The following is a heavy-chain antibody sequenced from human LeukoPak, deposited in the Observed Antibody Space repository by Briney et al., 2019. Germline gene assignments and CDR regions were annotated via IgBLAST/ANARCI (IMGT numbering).Heavy chain of an antibody. CDR3: ASSDGKYFQH. Sequence: GASVKVSCKASGYTFISYGISWVRQAPGQGLEWMGWISAYNDNTNYAQKLQGRVTMTTDTYTSTTYMELRSLRSDDTAVYYCASSDGKYFQHWGQGTLVTVSS. D-gene: IGHD1-1*01. CDR1: GYTFISYG. CDR2: ISAYNDNT. J-gene: IGHJ1*01. V-gene: IGHV1-18*01.